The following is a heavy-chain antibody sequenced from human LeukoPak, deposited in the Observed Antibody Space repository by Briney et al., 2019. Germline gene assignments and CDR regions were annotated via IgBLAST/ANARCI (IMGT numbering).Heavy chain of an antibody. CDR2: IYHSGST. J-gene: IGHJ5*02. CDR3: AMNPSSGSYHNWFDP. D-gene: IGHD3-10*01. Sequence: PSGTLSLTCAVSGGSISSSNWWSWVRQPPGKGLEWIGEIYHSGSTNYNPSLKSRVTISVDKSKNQFSLKLSSVTAADTAVYYCAMNPSSGSYHNWFDPWGQGTLVTVSS. CDR1: GGSISSSNW. V-gene: IGHV4-4*02.